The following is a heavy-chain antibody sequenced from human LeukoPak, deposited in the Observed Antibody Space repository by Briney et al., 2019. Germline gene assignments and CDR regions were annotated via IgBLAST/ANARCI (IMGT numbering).Heavy chain of an antibody. J-gene: IGHJ6*02. D-gene: IGHD6-13*01. CDR1: GYTFSSYA. CDR2: IIPILGIA. V-gene: IGHV1-69*04. Sequence: SVKVSCKASGYTFSSYAISWVRQAPGQGLEWMGRIIPILGIANYAQKFQGRVTITADKSTSTAYMELSSLRSEDTAVYYCARPGIAATFGNFDYYGMDVWGQGTTVTVPS. CDR3: ARPGIAATFGNFDYYGMDV.